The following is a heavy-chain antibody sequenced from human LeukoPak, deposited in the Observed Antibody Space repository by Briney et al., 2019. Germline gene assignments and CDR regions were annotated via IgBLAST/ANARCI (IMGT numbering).Heavy chain of an antibody. CDR3: ARRYCGGDCYWYYYYYMDV. CDR2: MNPNSGNT. D-gene: IGHD2-21*02. J-gene: IGHJ6*03. V-gene: IGHV1-8*02. Sequence: GASVKVSCKASGYTFTGYYMHWVRQAPGQGLEWMGWMNPNSGNTGYAQKFQGRVTMTRNTSISTAYMELSSLRSEDTAVYYCARRYCGGDCYWYYYYYMDVWGKGTTVTISS. CDR1: GYTFTGYY.